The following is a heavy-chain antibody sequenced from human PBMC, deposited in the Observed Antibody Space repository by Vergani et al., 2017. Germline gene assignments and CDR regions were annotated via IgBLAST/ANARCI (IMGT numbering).Heavy chain of an antibody. Sequence: EVQLLESGGDLVQPGGSLRLSCAASGFTFNHYAMNWVRQAPGKGLEWVSGISGSGGSTYYAGSVKGRFTISRNSSKNTLYLQMNSLIAGDTAVYYCAKANPRNSXYDYLYYYHAMDVWGQGTTVTVSS. V-gene: IGHV3-23*01. D-gene: IGHD5-12*01. J-gene: IGHJ6*02. CDR3: AKANPRNSXYDYLYYYHAMDV. CDR1: GFTFNHYA. CDR2: ISGSGGST.